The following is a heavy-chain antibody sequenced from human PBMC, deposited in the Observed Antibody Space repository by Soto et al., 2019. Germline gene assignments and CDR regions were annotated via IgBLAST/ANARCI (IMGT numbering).Heavy chain of an antibody. CDR2: IYTSGST. V-gene: IGHV4-4*07. J-gene: IGHJ5*02. Sequence: QVQLQESGPGLVKPSETLSLTCTVSGGSISSYYWSWIRQPAGKGLEWIGRIYTSGSTNYNPSLTSRVTMSVDTSKNQFSLKLSSVTAADTAVYYCARDRIAARRGNWFDPWGQGTLVTVSS. CDR3: ARDRIAARRGNWFDP. D-gene: IGHD6-6*01. CDR1: GGSISSYY.